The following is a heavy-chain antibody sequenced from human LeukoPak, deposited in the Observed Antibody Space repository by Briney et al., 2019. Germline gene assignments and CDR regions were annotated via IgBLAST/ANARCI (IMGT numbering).Heavy chain of an antibody. J-gene: IGHJ5*02. CDR2: LSTNNGAT. Sequence: GASVKVSCKASGYTFTGSYIHWVRQAPGQGLEWMGRLSTNNGATNYAQKFQGRVTMTRDTSITTAYMELTRLTSDDTAVYYCARGTLGYWFDPWGQGTLVTVSS. D-gene: IGHD1-1*01. V-gene: IGHV1-2*06. CDR3: ARGTLGYWFDP. CDR1: GYTFTGSY.